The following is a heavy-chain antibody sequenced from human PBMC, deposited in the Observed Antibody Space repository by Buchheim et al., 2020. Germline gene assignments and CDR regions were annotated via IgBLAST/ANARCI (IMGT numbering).Heavy chain of an antibody. V-gene: IGHV3-7*04. J-gene: IGHJ3*02. CDR3: ARGYYDSSGYYFDAFDI. Sequence: EVQLVESGGGLVQPGGSLRLSCAASGFTFSRYWMSWVRQAPGKGLEWVANIKQDGSEKYYVDSVKGRFTISRDNAKNSLYLQLNSLRAEDTAVYYCARGYYDSSGYYFDAFDIWGQGK. CDR1: GFTFSRYW. D-gene: IGHD3-22*01. CDR2: IKQDGSEK.